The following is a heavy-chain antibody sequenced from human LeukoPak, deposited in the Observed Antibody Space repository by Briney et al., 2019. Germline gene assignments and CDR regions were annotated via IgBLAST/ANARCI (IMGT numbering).Heavy chain of an antibody. CDR1: GYTLSGYY. J-gene: IGHJ4*02. V-gene: IGHV1-2*02. CDR2: INPNTGDT. D-gene: IGHD3-10*01. CDR3: VRDVQVLWFGEVPYYFDH. Sequence: ASVKVSCKASGYTLSGYYIHWVRQAPGQGLEWMGWINPNTGDTKYAQKFEDRVTMTRATSINTAYMELTRLRFDDTAMYYCVRDVQVLWFGEVPYYFDHWGQGALVTVSS.